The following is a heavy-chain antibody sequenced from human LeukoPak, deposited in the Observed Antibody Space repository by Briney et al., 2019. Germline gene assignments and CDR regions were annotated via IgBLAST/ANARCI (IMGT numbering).Heavy chain of an antibody. D-gene: IGHD1-26*01. CDR2: ISSSSSYI. Sequence: GGSLRLSCAASGFTFSSYSMNWVRQAPGKGPEWVSSISSSSSYIYYADSVKGRFTISRDNAKNSLYLQMNSLRAEDTAVYYCARAFSGSYSCDAFDIWGQGTMVTVSS. CDR1: GFTFSSYS. CDR3: ARAFSGSYSCDAFDI. V-gene: IGHV3-21*01. J-gene: IGHJ3*02.